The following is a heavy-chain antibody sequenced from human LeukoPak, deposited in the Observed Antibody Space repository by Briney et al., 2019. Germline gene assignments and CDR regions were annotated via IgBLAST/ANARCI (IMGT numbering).Heavy chain of an antibody. Sequence: GGSLRLSCAASGFTFSDYYMSWIRQVPGKGLEWVSYISSSGSTIYYADSVKGRFTISRDNAKNSLYLQMNSLRAEDTAVYYCARAGAYDFWSGYYSINWFDPWGQGTLVTVSS. J-gene: IGHJ5*02. CDR2: ISSSGSTI. V-gene: IGHV3-11*04. D-gene: IGHD3-3*01. CDR3: ARAGAYDFWSGYYSINWFDP. CDR1: GFTFSDYY.